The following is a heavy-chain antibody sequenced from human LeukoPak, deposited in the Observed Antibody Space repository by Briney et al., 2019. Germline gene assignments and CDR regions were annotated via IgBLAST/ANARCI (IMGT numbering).Heavy chain of an antibody. CDR2: MFYSGST. Sequence: MTSETLSLMCTVSVDSFRIHYWSWVRQPPGKALEWIGYMFYSGSTNYNPYLKGRVAISVDTSKNQFSLMLSSVTAADTAIYYCARVGQWQYYFDYWGQGTLVTVSS. CDR1: VDSFRIHY. CDR3: ARVGQWQYYFDY. J-gene: IGHJ4*02. D-gene: IGHD6-19*01. V-gene: IGHV4-59*11.